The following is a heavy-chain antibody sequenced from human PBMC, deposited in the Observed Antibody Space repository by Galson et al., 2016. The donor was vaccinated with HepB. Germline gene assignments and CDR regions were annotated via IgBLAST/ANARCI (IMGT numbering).Heavy chain of an antibody. CDR2: SSSNGNYI. V-gene: IGHV3-21*01. CDR3: ASRVSLTDTSDY. CDR1: GFSLSSYT. Sequence: SLRLSCAASGFSLSSYTMHWVRQAPGKGLEWVSSSSSNGNYIYYADSVKGRFTISRDNAKNSLYLQMNGLRAEDTAVYYCASRVSLTDTSDYWGQGTLVTVSS. D-gene: IGHD2-21*02. J-gene: IGHJ4*02.